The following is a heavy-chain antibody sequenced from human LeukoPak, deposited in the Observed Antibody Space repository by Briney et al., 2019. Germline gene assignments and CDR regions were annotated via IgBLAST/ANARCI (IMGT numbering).Heavy chain of an antibody. CDR1: GFTFSSYD. CDR3: ARGGYYDSSGSGADYFDY. Sequence: PGGSLRLSCAASGFTFSSYDMHWVRQAPGKGLEWVAFIRYDGSNRYYADSVKGRFTISRDNSKNTLYLQMNSLRSEDTAVYYCARGGYYDSSGSGADYFDYWGQGTLVTVSS. CDR2: IRYDGSNR. D-gene: IGHD3-22*01. V-gene: IGHV3-30*02. J-gene: IGHJ4*02.